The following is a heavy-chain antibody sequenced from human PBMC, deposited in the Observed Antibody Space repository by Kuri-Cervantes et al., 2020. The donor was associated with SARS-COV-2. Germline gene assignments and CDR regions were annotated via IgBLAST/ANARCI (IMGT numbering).Heavy chain of an antibody. Sequence: SETLSLTCSVSGDSLSRGGHYWTWIRQHPGKGLEWIGYIYYSGRTYYNPSLQSRVTISVDTSKNQFSLKLSSVTAADTAVYYCARPGYCSSTSCYNNWFDPWGQGTLVTVSS. CDR3: ARPGYCSSTSCYNNWFDP. D-gene: IGHD2-2*02. J-gene: IGHJ5*02. V-gene: IGHV4-31*03. CDR1: GDSLSRGGHY. CDR2: IYYSGRT.